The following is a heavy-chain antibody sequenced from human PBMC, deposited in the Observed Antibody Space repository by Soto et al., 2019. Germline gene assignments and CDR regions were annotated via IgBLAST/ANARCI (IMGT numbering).Heavy chain of an antibody. J-gene: IGHJ6*02. CDR1: GCTFTSYT. D-gene: IGHD3-3*01. CDR2: MIPINGTT. Sequence: QVQLVQSGAEVKKPGSSVKVSCKASGCTFTSYTMSWVRQATGQGLEWMGGMIPINGTTDYAQRFQGRVTMTRDDSTSTAYMELSSLRSEDTAVYYCARHKTIRPPSFYAMDVWGQGTTVSVSS. V-gene: IGHV1-69*16. CDR3: ARHKTIRPPSFYAMDV.